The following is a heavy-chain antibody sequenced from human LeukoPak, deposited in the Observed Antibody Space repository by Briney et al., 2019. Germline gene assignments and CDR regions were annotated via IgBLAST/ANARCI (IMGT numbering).Heavy chain of an antibody. CDR1: GFTFSSYA. D-gene: IGHD2-15*01. CDR2: ISGSGGST. Sequence: PGGSLRLSCAASGFTFSSYAMSWVRQAPGKGLEWVSAISGSGGSTYYADSVKGRFTISRDNSKNTLYLQMNSLSAEDTAVYYCANAALKYCSGGSCYFSDRWGQGTLVTVSS. CDR3: ANAALKYCSGGSCYFSDR. J-gene: IGHJ5*02. V-gene: IGHV3-23*01.